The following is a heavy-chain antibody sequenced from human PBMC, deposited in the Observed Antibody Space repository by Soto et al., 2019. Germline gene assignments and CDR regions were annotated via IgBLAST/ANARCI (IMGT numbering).Heavy chain of an antibody. V-gene: IGHV3-74*01. D-gene: IGHD3-3*01. Sequence: EVKLVESGGGLVQPGGSLRLSCAASGITFSSSWMHWVRQAPGKGLVWVSRITSDETGTTYADFVKGRFTISRDNAKNTLFLQMNSLRVEDTAVYYCARDQRTYEYGIDVWGQGTTVTVSS. CDR1: GITFSSSW. CDR2: ITSDETGT. CDR3: ARDQRTYEYGIDV. J-gene: IGHJ6*02.